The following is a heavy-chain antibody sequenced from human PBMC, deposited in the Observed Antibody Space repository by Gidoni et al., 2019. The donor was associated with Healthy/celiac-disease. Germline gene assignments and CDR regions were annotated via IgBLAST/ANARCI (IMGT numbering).Heavy chain of an antibody. CDR2: IRSKANSYAT. D-gene: IGHD3-22*01. CDR1: GFTFSGSA. Sequence: EVQLVESGGGLVQPGGSLKLSCAASGFTFSGSAMHWVRQASGKGLEWVGRIRSKANSYATAYAASVKGRFTISRDDSKNTAYLQMNSLKTEDTAVYYCTRSPYYYDSSGYSSYGAWGQGTLVTVSS. V-gene: IGHV3-73*02. CDR3: TRSPYYYDSSGYSSYGA. J-gene: IGHJ5*02.